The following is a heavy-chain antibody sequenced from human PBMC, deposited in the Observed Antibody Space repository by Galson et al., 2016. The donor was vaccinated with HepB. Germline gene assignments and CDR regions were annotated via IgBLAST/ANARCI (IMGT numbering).Heavy chain of an antibody. CDR2: ITDYNGNT. CDR3: ARIGYDNSGYFLDF. CDR1: GYTFTSFT. Sequence: SVKVSCKASGYTFTSFTIGWVRQAPGQGLEWMGWITDYNGNTNYAQKLQGRVTMTTDTSTSTAYMQLRSLRSDDTAVYYCARIGYDNSGYFLDFWGQGTLVTVSS. V-gene: IGHV1-18*01. D-gene: IGHD3-22*01. J-gene: IGHJ4*02.